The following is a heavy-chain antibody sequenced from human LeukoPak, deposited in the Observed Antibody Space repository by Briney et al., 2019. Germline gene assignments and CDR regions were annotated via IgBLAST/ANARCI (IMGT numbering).Heavy chain of an antibody. Sequence: GASVKVSCKASGYTFTGYYMHWVRQAPGQGLEWMGWINPNSGGTNYAQKFQGWVTMTRDTSISTAYMELSRLRSDDTAVYYCASTDPFQLRFLEWFADWGQGTLVTVSS. CDR3: ASTDPFQLRFLEWFAD. CDR1: GYTFTGYY. J-gene: IGHJ4*02. D-gene: IGHD3-3*01. CDR2: INPNSGGT. V-gene: IGHV1-2*04.